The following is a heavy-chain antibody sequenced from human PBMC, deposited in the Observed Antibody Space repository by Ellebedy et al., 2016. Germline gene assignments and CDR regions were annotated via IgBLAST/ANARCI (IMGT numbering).Heavy chain of an antibody. D-gene: IGHD1-14*01. Sequence: GESLKISXAASGFRFSSYPFHWVRRAPGKGLQWVASLSYDGDSKYYAESVKGRFTISRDNSKSKLYLQMDSLKEDDTAVYCCAAIAGTTAFESWGQGTLVAVSS. J-gene: IGHJ4*02. CDR1: GFRFSSYP. CDR2: LSYDGDSK. CDR3: AAIAGTTAFES. V-gene: IGHV3-30*04.